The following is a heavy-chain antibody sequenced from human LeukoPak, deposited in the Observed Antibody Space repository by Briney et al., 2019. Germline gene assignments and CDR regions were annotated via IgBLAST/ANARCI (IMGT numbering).Heavy chain of an antibody. J-gene: IGHJ3*02. CDR3: AKVFAVIAVAVGAFDI. Sequence: GGSLRLSCAASGFTFSSCGMHWVRQAPGKGLEWVAVIWYGGSSTHYADSVKGRFTISRDNSKNTLYLQMNSLRAEDTAVYYCAKVFAVIAVAVGAFDIWGQGTMVTVSS. V-gene: IGHV3-30*02. CDR2: IWYGGSST. CDR1: GFTFSSCG. D-gene: IGHD6-19*01.